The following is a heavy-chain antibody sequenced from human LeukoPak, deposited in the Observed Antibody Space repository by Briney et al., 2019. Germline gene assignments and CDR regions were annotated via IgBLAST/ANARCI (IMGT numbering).Heavy chain of an antibody. D-gene: IGHD3-22*01. Sequence: SETLSLTCTVSGGSIRTFYWSWIRQPAGKGLEWIGHIYTSGSTRYNPSLKSRVTMSVDTSKNQFSLNLSSVTAADTAVYYCARDRVHHYDSSGYYYEVPQYYSDYWGQGTLVTVSS. V-gene: IGHV4-4*07. CDR1: GGSIRTFY. J-gene: IGHJ4*02. CDR3: ARDRVHHYDSSGYYYEVPQYYSDY. CDR2: IYTSGST.